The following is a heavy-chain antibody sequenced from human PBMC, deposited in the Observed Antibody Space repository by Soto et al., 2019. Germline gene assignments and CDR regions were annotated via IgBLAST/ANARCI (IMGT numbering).Heavy chain of an antibody. CDR1: GFTFTSSA. CDR2: IVVGSGNT. J-gene: IGHJ4*02. Sequence: GASVKVSCKASGFTFTSSAVQWVRQARGQRLEWIGWIVVGSGNTNYAQKFQERVTITRDMSTSTAYMELSSLRSEDTAVYYCAADPSDSSGYYYATNFHYWGQGTLV. CDR3: AADPSDSSGYYYATNFHY. D-gene: IGHD3-22*01. V-gene: IGHV1-58*01.